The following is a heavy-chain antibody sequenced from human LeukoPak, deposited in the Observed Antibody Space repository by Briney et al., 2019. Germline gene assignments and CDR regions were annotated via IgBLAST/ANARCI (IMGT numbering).Heavy chain of an antibody. CDR1: GFTFSIFW. CDR3: ARDSGVRDFDC. V-gene: IGHV3-7*04. J-gene: IGHJ4*02. Sequence: SGGSLRLSCTGSGFTFSIFWMSWVRQAPGKGLEWVAINRQDGSERYYMDSVKGRFTISRDNAKNSLYLQMNSLRAEDTAVYYCARDSGVRDFDCWGQGTLVTVSS. D-gene: IGHD3-3*01. CDR2: NRQDGSER.